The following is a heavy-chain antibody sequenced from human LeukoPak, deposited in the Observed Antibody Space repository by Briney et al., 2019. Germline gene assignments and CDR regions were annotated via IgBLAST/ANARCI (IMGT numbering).Heavy chain of an antibody. J-gene: IGHJ4*02. V-gene: IGHV3-9*01. D-gene: IGHD6-13*01. CDR2: ISWNSGSI. Sequence: PGGSLRLSCAASGFTFDDYAMHWVRQAPGKGLEWVSGISWNSGSIGYADSVKGRFTISRDNSKNTLYLQMNSLRAEDTAVYYCARTGKSSSWYREAYFDYWGQGTLVTVSS. CDR3: ARTGKSSSWYREAYFDY. CDR1: GFTFDDYA.